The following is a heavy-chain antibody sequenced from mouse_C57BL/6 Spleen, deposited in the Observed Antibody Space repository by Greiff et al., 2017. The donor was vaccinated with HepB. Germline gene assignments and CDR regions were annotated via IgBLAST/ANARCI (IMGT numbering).Heavy chain of an antibody. CDR3: ARTDDYDGAMDY. V-gene: IGHV1-52*01. CDR2: IDPSDSET. Sequence: QVQLQQPGAELVRPGSSVKLSCKASGYTFTSYWMHWVKQRPIQGLEWIGNIDPSDSETHYNQKFKDKATLTVDKSSSTAYMQLSSLTSEDSAVYYGARTDDYDGAMDYWGQGTSVTVSS. D-gene: IGHD2-4*01. J-gene: IGHJ4*01. CDR1: GYTFTSYW.